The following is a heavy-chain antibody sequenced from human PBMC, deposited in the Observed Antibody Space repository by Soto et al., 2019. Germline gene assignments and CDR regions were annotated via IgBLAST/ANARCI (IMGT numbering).Heavy chain of an antibody. CDR2: IDSDGRRT. V-gene: IGHV3-74*01. Sequence: EVQLVESGGGLVQPGGSLRLSCAPSGFTFSSYWMHWVRQAPGKGLVWVSRIDSDGRRTNYADSVRGRFTISRDNAKNTLYLQMNSLIADDTAVYYCARAGSYRFDYWGQGTLVTVSS. D-gene: IGHD3-16*02. J-gene: IGHJ4*02. CDR3: ARAGSYRFDY. CDR1: GFTFSSYW.